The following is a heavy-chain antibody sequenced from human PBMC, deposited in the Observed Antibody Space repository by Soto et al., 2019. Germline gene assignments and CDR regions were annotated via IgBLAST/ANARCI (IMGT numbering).Heavy chain of an antibody. CDR3: VRAAYGDLGG. CDR1: GFTFSSYS. J-gene: IGHJ4*02. Sequence: EVQLVESGGGLVQPGGSLRLSCAASGFTFSSYSMHWVRQAPGKGLVWVSRIKSDGSDTSYADSVKGRFTITRDNSKNTLYLQMSSLTAEATAVYYCVRAAYGDLGGWGQGALGTVSS. D-gene: IGHD4-17*01. CDR2: IKSDGSDT. V-gene: IGHV3-74*02.